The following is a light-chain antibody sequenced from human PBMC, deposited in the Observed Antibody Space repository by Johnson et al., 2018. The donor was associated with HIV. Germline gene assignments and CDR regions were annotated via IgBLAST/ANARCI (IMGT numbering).Light chain of an antibody. CDR2: KND. CDR3: GTWDSSLSAYV. Sequence: QSVLTQPPSVSAAPGEKVNISCSGSSSNIENDYVSWYQQLPGTAPKLLIYKNDKRPSGIPDRFSGSKSGTSATLAITGLQTGDEADYYCGTWDSSLSAYVFGTGTKVTVL. V-gene: IGLV1-51*02. J-gene: IGLJ1*01. CDR1: SSNIENDY.